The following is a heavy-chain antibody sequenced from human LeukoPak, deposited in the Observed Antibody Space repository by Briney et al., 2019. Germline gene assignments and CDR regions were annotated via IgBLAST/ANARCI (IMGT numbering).Heavy chain of an antibody. Sequence: GGSLRLSCAASGFTFSSYWMNWVRQAPGKGLEWVANIKQDGSEKYYVDSVKGRFTISRDNAKKSLYLQMNSLRAEDTALYYCAKEASGSYGYRRWGYFDYWGQGTLVTVSS. D-gene: IGHD3-10*01. V-gene: IGHV3-7*03. J-gene: IGHJ4*02. CDR3: AKEASGSYGYRRWGYFDY. CDR1: GFTFSSYW. CDR2: IKQDGSEK.